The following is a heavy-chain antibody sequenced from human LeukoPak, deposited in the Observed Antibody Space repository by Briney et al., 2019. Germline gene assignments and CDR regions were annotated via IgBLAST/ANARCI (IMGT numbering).Heavy chain of an antibody. CDR2: IYSDGTT. CDR3: AIRGYYDILIFDY. Sequence: LSGGSLRLSCAASGFTVSTNYMGWVRQAPGKGLEWVSIIYSDGTTYYADSVKGRFTISSDNSKNTLYLQMNSLRAEDTAVYYCAIRGYYDILIFDYWGQGTLVTVSS. D-gene: IGHD3-9*01. J-gene: IGHJ4*02. V-gene: IGHV3-53*01. CDR1: GFTVSTNY.